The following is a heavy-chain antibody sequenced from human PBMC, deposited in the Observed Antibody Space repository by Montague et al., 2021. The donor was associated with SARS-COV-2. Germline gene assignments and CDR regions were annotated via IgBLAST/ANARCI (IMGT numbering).Heavy chain of an antibody. J-gene: IGHJ4*02. Sequence: SLRLSCAASGFTFSIYAKHWVRQAPGKGLEWVAVISYDGSNKYYADSVKGRFTISRDNSKNTTYLQMNSLRAEDTAVYYCARDRWFGEFDYWGQGTLVTVSS. CDR3: ARDRWFGEFDY. D-gene: IGHD3-10*01. CDR1: GFTFSIYA. V-gene: IGHV3-30-3*01. CDR2: ISYDGSNK.